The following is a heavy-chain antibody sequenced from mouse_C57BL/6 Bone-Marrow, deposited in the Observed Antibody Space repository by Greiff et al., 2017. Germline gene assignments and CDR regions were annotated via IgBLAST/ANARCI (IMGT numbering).Heavy chain of an antibody. CDR1: GFTFSSYG. D-gene: IGHD1-1*01. CDR3: ARPNYYYGSSYLDY. Sequence: EVQLVESGGDLVKPGGSLKLSCAASGFTFSSYGMSWVRQTPDKRLEWVATISSGGSYTYYPDSVKGRFTISRDNAKNTLYLQMSSLKSEDTAMYYCARPNYYYGSSYLDYWGQAPLSQSPQ. V-gene: IGHV5-6*01. J-gene: IGHJ2*01. CDR2: ISSGGSYT.